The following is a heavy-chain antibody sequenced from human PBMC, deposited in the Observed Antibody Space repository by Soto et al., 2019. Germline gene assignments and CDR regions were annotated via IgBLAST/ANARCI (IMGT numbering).Heavy chain of an antibody. J-gene: IGHJ2*01. V-gene: IGHV1-18*01. CDR1: GFTFTSYG. CDR2: ISPYNGDT. Sequence: ASVMGPCDASGFTFTSYGFSWVRQAPGQGLEWMGWISPYNGDTAYAQKLQGRVTMTTDPSTTTVYMELTSLRSDDTALYYCARDQRVSLTAIRAFDLWGRGTLVTVSS. D-gene: IGHD2-21*02. CDR3: ARDQRVSLTAIRAFDL.